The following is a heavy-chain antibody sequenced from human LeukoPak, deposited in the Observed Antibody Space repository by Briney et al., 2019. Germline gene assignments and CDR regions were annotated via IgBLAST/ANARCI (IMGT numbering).Heavy chain of an antibody. D-gene: IGHD3-22*01. Sequence: GESLKISCKGSGYSFTSYWIGWVRQMPGKGLEWMGIIYPGDSDTRYSPSFQGQVTISADKSISTAYLQWSSLKASDTAMYYRARQLRDSSGYYYPLYFDYWGQGTLVTVSS. CDR3: ARQLRDSSGYYYPLYFDY. CDR1: GYSFTSYW. J-gene: IGHJ4*02. V-gene: IGHV5-51*01. CDR2: IYPGDSDT.